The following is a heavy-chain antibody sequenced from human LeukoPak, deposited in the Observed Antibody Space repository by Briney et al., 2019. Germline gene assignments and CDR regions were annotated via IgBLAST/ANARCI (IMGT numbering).Heavy chain of an antibody. CDR1: GGSISSGGYS. CDR3: ARAPDDFNFDY. Sequence: SETLSLTCAVSGGSISSGGYSWSWIRQPPGKGLEWIGYIYHSGSTYYNPSLKSRVTISVDRFKNQFSLKLSSVTAADTAVYYCARAPDDFNFDYWGQGTLVTVSS. V-gene: IGHV4-30-2*01. CDR2: IYHSGST. D-gene: IGHD2-21*02. J-gene: IGHJ4*02.